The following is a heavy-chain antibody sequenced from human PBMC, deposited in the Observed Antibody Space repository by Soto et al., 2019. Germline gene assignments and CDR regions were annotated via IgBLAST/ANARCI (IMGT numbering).Heavy chain of an antibody. D-gene: IGHD5-18*01. CDR1: GFSLTTTGVY. J-gene: IGHJ6*02. V-gene: IGHV2-70*01. Sequence: SGPTLVNPTETLTLTCIFSGFSLTTTGVYVTWIRQPPGKALEWLALIDWDDTKYYNKSLTTRLTVSKDTSKNQVVLTMTNMDLVDTATYFCARTRNNERIHHQCSSGTGVWGPGTTVTVSS. CDR3: ARTRNNERIHHQCSSGTGV. CDR2: IDWDDTK.